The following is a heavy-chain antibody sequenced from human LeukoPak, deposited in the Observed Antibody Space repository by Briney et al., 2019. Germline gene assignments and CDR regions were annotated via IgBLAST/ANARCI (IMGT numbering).Heavy chain of an antibody. V-gene: IGHV3-30*02. D-gene: IGHD1-26*01. J-gene: IGHJ4*02. CDR2: IRYDGSDK. Sequence: PGGSLRLSCATSGFIFSSYGIHWVRQAPGKGLEWVAFIRYDGSDKYYADSVKGRFTISRDNSKNKVYLQMNSLRAEDTGVYYCAKDAWEVGATSEIGYWDQGTLVTVSS. CDR1: GFIFSSYG. CDR3: AKDAWEVGATSEIGY.